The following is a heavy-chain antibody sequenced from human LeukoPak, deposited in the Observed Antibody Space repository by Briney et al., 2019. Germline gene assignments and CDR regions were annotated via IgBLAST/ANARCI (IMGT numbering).Heavy chain of an antibody. Sequence: GGSLRLSCAASGFTFSSYTMSRVRQAPGKGLEWVSTITTSDGNTYYADSVKGRFTVSRDNSKNTLFLQMNSLRAEDTAVYYCAKDGGLWVSAHWGDSWGRGTLVTVSS. CDR2: ITTSDGNT. CDR3: AKDGGLWVSAHWGDS. V-gene: IGHV3-23*01. J-gene: IGHJ4*02. D-gene: IGHD7-27*01. CDR1: GFTFSSYT.